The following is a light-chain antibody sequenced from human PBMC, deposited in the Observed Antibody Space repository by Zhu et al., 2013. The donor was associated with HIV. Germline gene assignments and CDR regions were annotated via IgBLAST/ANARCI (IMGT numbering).Light chain of an antibody. CDR1: NSNIGNNY. J-gene: IGLJ3*02. CDR3: TTWDDSLSGRV. V-gene: IGLV1-47*01. Sequence: QSVLTQPPSASGTPGQRVTISCSGSNSNIGNNYVYWFQHLPGTTPKLLVDRDDQRPSGVPDRFSGSKSGTSASLAISGLRSEDEADYYCTTWDDSLSGRVFGGGTKLTVL. CDR2: RDD.